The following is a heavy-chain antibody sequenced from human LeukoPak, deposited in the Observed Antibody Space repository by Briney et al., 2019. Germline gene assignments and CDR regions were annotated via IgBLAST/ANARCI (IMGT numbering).Heavy chain of an antibody. CDR1: GFTFSSYA. J-gene: IGHJ4*02. D-gene: IGHD2-2*02. CDR3: AKAGCSSTSCYTRSSTWNLNY. CDR2: ISGSGGST. Sequence: GGSLRLSCAASGFTFSSYAMSWVRQAPGKGLEWVSAISGSGGSTYYADSVKGRFTISRDNSKNTLYLQMNSLRAEDTAVYYCAKAGCSSTSCYTRSSTWNLNYWGQGTLVTVSS. V-gene: IGHV3-23*01.